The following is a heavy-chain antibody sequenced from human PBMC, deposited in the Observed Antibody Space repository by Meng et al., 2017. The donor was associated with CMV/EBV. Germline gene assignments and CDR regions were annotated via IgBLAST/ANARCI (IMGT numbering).Heavy chain of an antibody. CDR2: ISSSSYI. J-gene: IGHJ6*02. CDR3: ARDYCSSTSCGNYYYYGMDV. Sequence: GGSLRLSCAASGFTFSSYSMNWVRQAPGKGLEWVSSISSSSYIYYADSVKGRFTISRDNAKNSLYLQMNSLRAEDTAVYYCARDYCSSTSCGNYYYYGMDVWGQGTTVTVSS. CDR1: GFTFSSYS. D-gene: IGHD2-2*01. V-gene: IGHV3-21*01.